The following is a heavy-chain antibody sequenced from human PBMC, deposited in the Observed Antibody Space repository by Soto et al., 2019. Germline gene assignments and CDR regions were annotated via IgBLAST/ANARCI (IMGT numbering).Heavy chain of an antibody. J-gene: IGHJ6*02. V-gene: IGHV4-31*03. CDR2: IYYSGST. Sequence: PSETLSLTCTVSGGSISSGGYYWSWIRQHPGKGLEWIGYIYYSGSTYYNPSLKSRVTISVDTSKNQFSLKLSSVTAADTAVYYCARGKVYYYGMDVWGQGTTVTVSS. CDR3: ARGKVYYYGMDV. CDR1: GGSISSGGYY.